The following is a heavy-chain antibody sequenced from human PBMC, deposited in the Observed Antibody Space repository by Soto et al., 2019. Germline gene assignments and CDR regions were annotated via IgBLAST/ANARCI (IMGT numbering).Heavy chain of an antibody. CDR3: ARQQLLPFYYALDV. D-gene: IGHD6-13*01. CDR1: GGSISGYY. V-gene: IGHV4-59*01. Sequence: SETLSLTCNVSGGSISGYYWSWIRQPPGKGLEYIGYIYYRGSTNYNPSLESRVTMSVDTSRNQFSLKVNSVTAADTAVYYCARQQLLPFYYALDVWGQGTTVTV. CDR2: IYYRGST. J-gene: IGHJ6*02.